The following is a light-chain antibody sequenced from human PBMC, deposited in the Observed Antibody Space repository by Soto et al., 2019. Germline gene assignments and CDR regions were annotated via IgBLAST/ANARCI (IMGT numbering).Light chain of an antibody. CDR1: QTITTW. CDR3: QQYSTYFGT. CDR2: DAS. Sequence: DIQMTQSPSTLSASVGDRVTITCRASQTITTWLAWYQQKPGKAPELLIYDASRLQSGVPPRFSGSGFGTEFSLTISSLQPDDSATYYCQQYSTYFGTFGQGTKVEIK. J-gene: IGKJ1*01. V-gene: IGKV1-5*01.